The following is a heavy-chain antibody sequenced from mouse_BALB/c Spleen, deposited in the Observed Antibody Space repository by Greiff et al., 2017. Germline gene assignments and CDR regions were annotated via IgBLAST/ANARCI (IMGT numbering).Heavy chain of an antibody. CDR2: ISYSGST. D-gene: IGHD2-4*01. CDR3: ARQIYYDYDVKHFDV. CDR1: GYSITSDYV. J-gene: IGHJ1*01. Sequence: VQLKESGPGLVKPSQSLSLTCTVTGYSITSDYVWNWIRQFPGNKLEWMGYISYSGSTSYNPSLKSRISITRDTSKNQFFLQLNSVTTEDTATYYCARQIYYDYDVKHFDVWGAGTTVTVSS. V-gene: IGHV3-2*02.